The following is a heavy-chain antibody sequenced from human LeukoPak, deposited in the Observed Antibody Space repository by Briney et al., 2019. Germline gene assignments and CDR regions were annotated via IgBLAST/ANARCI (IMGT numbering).Heavy chain of an antibody. CDR1: GFTFSSYA. CDR3: ARDRSSRVYDF. CDR2: ISYDGSNK. V-gene: IGHV3-30-3*01. Sequence: GRSLRLSCAASGFTFSSYAMHWVRQAPGKGLEWVAVISYDGSNKYYADSVKGRFTISRDNSKNTLYLQMNSLRAEDTAVYYCARDRSSRVYDFWGQGILVTVSS. D-gene: IGHD5/OR15-5a*01. J-gene: IGHJ4*02.